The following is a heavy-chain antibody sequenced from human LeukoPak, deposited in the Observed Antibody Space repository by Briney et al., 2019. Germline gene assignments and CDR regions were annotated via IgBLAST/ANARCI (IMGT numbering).Heavy chain of an antibody. J-gene: IGHJ5*02. V-gene: IGHV3-23*01. CDR3: AGVPWFDP. D-gene: IGHD6-6*01. CDR1: GFTFSNAW. CDR2: ISGSGGST. Sequence: PGGSLRLSCAASGFTFSNAWMSWVRQAPGKGLEWVSAISGSGGSTYYGDSVKGRFTISRDNSKNTVYLQMNSLRVEDAAVYYCAGVPWFDPWGQGTLVTVSS.